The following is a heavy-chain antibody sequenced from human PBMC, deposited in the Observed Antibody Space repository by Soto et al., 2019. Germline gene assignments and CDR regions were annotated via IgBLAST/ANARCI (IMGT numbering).Heavy chain of an antibody. CDR1: GGSISSGDYY. D-gene: IGHD3-3*01. V-gene: IGHV4-30-4*01. J-gene: IGHJ6*02. Sequence: QVQLQESGPGLVKPSQTLSLTCTVSGGSISSGDYYWSWIRQPPGKGLEWIGYIYYSGSTYYNPSLKSRVTISVDTSKNQFSLKLSSVTAADTAVYYCARKTNDGVAYYGMDVWGQGTTVTVSS. CDR2: IYYSGST. CDR3: ARKTNDGVAYYGMDV.